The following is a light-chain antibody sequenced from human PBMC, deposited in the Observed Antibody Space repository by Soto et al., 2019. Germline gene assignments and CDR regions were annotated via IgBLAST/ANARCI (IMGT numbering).Light chain of an antibody. CDR3: QQYNSYSAT. CDR2: KAS. J-gene: IGKJ1*01. CDR1: QSISSW. V-gene: IGKV1-5*03. Sequence: DIQMTQSPSTLSASVGDRVTITCRASQSISSWLAWYQQKPGKAPKLLIYKASSLESGVPSRFSGSGSGTEFTPTISSLQTDHFATYYCQQYNSYSATFGHGTKVEIK.